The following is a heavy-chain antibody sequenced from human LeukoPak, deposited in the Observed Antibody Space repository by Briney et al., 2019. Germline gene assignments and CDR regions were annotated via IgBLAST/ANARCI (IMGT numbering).Heavy chain of an antibody. CDR3: ARDASNWGYDY. Sequence: GGSLRLSCAASGFTFSNYWMSWVRQAPGKGLEWVANIKQDGSEKYYVDSVKGRFTISRDNAKNSLYLQMNSLRAEDTAVYYCARDASNWGYDYWGQGTLVTYSS. CDR1: GFTFSNYW. D-gene: IGHD7-27*01. J-gene: IGHJ4*02. V-gene: IGHV3-7*01. CDR2: IKQDGSEK.